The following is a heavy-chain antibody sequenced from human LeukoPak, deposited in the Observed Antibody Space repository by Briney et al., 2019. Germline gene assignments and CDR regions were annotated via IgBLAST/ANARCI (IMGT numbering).Heavy chain of an antibody. J-gene: IGHJ4*02. D-gene: IGHD5-18*01. CDR2: IYYSGST. CDR1: GGSISSGGYS. V-gene: IGHV4-30-4*07. CDR3: ARFATGFTYDDS. Sequence: SETLSLTCAVSGGSISSGGYSWSWIRQPPGKGLEWIGYIYYSGSTYYNPSLKSRVTISVDKSKNQFSLKLSSVTAADTAVYYCARFATGFTYDDSWGQGTLVTVSS.